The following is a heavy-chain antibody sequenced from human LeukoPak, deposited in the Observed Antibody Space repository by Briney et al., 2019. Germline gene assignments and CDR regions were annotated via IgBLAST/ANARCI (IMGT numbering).Heavy chain of an antibody. V-gene: IGHV4-59*01. Sequence: NPSETLSLTCTVSGGSISSYYWSWIRQPPGKGLEWIGYIYYSGSTNYNPSLKSRVTISVDTSKNQFSLKLSPVTAADTAVYYCARDLAAAAGTRVGTFDIWGQGTMVTVSS. CDR1: GGSISSYY. CDR2: IYYSGST. J-gene: IGHJ3*02. CDR3: ARDLAAAAGTRVGTFDI. D-gene: IGHD6-13*01.